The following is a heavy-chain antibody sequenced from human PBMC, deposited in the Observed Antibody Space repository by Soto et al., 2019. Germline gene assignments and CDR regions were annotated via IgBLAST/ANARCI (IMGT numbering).Heavy chain of an antibody. Sequence: EVQLVESGGGLVQPGGSLRLSCAASGFTFSSYSMNWVRQAPGKGLEWVSYISSSSSTIYYADSVKGRFTISRDNAKNSLYLQMNSLRDEDTAVYYCARNRHRYYYDSSGQYYFDYWGQGTLVTVSS. CDR2: ISSSSSTI. D-gene: IGHD3-22*01. J-gene: IGHJ4*02. CDR3: ARNRHRYYYDSSGQYYFDY. V-gene: IGHV3-48*02. CDR1: GFTFSSYS.